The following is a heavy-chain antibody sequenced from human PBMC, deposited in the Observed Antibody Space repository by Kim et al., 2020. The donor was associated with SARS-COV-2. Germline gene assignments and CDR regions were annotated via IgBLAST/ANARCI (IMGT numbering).Heavy chain of an antibody. J-gene: IGHJ4*02. V-gene: IGHV3-13*01. CDR2: IGSAGDT. CDR1: GCTFSSYD. Sequence: GGSLRLSCAVSGCTFSSYDMRWVRQGTGKGLEWVSAIGSAGDTYYPGSVKGRFTISREKAKNSLYLQMNGVTAGDTAVYYCARGAMFRGVITYFDYWGQGTLVTVSS. D-gene: IGHD3-10*01. CDR3: ARGAMFRGVITYFDY.